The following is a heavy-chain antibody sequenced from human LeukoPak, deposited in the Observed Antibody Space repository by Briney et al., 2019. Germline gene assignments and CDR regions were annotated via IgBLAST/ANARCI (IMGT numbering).Heavy chain of an antibody. J-gene: IGHJ6*02. CDR3: ARGLRAYYYYGMDV. V-gene: IGHV3-64*02. Sequence: PGGSLRLSCAASGLTFSNYAMHWVRQDPGEGLEYVSAISSNGGSTYYADSVKGRFTISRDNSKNTLFLQMGSLRVEDMAVYYCARGLRAYYYYGMDVWGQGTTVTVSS. CDR1: GLTFSNYA. D-gene: IGHD3-3*01. CDR2: ISSNGGST.